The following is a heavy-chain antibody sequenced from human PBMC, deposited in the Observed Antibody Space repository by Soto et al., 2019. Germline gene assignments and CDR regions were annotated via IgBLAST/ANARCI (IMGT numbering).Heavy chain of an antibody. J-gene: IGHJ6*02. D-gene: IGHD1-1*01. Sequence: SETLSLTCTVSGGSISSSSHYWGWIRQPPGKGLEWIGGISYGGSTYYNPSLKSRVTTSADTSKKQFSLKLSSVNAADTAVYYCARTGSKNYYYGMDVWGQGTTVTVSS. CDR3: ARTGSKNYYYGMDV. V-gene: IGHV4-39*01. CDR1: GGSISSSSHY. CDR2: ISYGGST.